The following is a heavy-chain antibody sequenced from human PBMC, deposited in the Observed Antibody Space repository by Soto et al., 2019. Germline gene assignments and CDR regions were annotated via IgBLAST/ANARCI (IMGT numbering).Heavy chain of an antibody. J-gene: IGHJ4*02. CDR1: GFTFSSYG. CDR3: AKGSYYDILTGPDY. D-gene: IGHD3-9*01. V-gene: IGHV3-30*18. Sequence: GGSLRLYCAASGFTFSSYGMHRVRQAPGKGLEWVAVISYDGSNKYYADSVKGRFTISRDNSKNTLYLQMNSLRAEDTAVYYCAKGSYYDILTGPDYWGQGTLVTVSS. CDR2: ISYDGSNK.